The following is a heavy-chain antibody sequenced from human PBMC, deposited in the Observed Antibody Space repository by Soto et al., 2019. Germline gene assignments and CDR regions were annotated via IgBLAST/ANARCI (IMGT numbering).Heavy chain of an antibody. Sequence: PVGSLRLSCAASGFTFSSYEMNWVRQAPGKGLEWVSYISSSGGTIYYADSVKGRFTISRDNAKNSLYLQMNSLRAEDTAVYYCARVWDSGLPRSDYGMDVWGQGTTVTVSS. CDR1: GFTFSSYE. CDR2: ISSSGGTI. V-gene: IGHV3-48*03. D-gene: IGHD5-12*01. J-gene: IGHJ6*02. CDR3: ARVWDSGLPRSDYGMDV.